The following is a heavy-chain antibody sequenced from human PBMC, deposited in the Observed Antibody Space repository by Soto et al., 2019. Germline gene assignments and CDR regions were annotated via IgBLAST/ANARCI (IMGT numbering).Heavy chain of an antibody. J-gene: IGHJ4*02. V-gene: IGHV4-31*03. CDR3: ARAWGVNSALGSTADH. CDR2: IFHSGNT. D-gene: IGHD2-2*01. Sequence: PSETLSLTCTVSGGSMTIGGYYWTWIRQHPGKGLEWIGYIFHSGNTYYTPSLKSRVTMSVDTSKNQFSLELNSVTAADTAVYYCARAWGVNSALGSTADHWSQGTLVIFSS. CDR1: GGSMTIGGYY.